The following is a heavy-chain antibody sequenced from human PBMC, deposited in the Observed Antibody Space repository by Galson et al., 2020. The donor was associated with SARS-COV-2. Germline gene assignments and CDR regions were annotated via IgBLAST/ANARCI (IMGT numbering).Heavy chain of an antibody. CDR2: VSTSGNT. J-gene: IGHJ4*02. CDR1: GGSISGYS. Sequence: SETLSLTCTVSGGSISGYSWSWIRQPAGKGLEWIGHVSTSGNTNYNPSLKSRVTMSVDMSKNQFYLKLRSVTAADTAIYYCARERVYSSGGWDHWGQGTLVTVSS. D-gene: IGHD6-19*01. CDR3: ARERVYSSGGWDH. V-gene: IGHV4-4*07.